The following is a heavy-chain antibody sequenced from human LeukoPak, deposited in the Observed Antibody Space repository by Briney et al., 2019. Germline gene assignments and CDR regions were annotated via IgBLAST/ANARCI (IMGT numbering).Heavy chain of an antibody. CDR3: AKKGATTGDFDY. CDR2: IDGGGGSI. V-gene: IGHV3-23*01. CDR1: GFTFSRYA. D-gene: IGHD1-26*01. J-gene: IGHJ4*02. Sequence: GGSLRPSCAASGFTFSRYAMNWVRQATGKGLEWVSGIDGGGGSIDYADSVKGRFTISRDNSKNTLYLQMNSLRAEDTAVYYCAKKGATTGDFDYWGQGTLVTVSS.